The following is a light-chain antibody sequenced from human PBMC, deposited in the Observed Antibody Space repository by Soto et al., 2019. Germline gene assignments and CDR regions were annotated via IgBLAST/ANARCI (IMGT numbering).Light chain of an antibody. V-gene: IGLV1-51*01. CDR2: DNS. J-gene: IGLJ2*01. CDR1: SSNIGNNF. Sequence: QSVLTQPPSVSAAPGQKVTISCSGSSSNIGNNFVSWYQQLPGTAPKLLIYDNSKRPSGIPGRFSGSKSGTSATLGITGLQTGDEADYYGGTWDSSLSAGVFGGGTQLTVL. CDR3: GTWDSSLSAGV.